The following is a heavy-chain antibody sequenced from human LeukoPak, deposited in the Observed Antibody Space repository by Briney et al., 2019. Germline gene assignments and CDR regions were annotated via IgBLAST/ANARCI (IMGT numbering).Heavy chain of an antibody. Sequence: SETLSLTCTVTGGSISSSSYYWGWIRQPPGKGLEWNGRLYYSGSTYYNPSLKNRVTISVDTPKHQFSLKLSSVTAADTAVYYCARQGLAYCSSTSCHKTNYYYYYMDVWGKGTTVTVSS. CDR1: GGSISSSSYY. J-gene: IGHJ6*03. CDR2: LYYSGST. CDR3: ARQGLAYCSSTSCHKTNYYYYYMDV. D-gene: IGHD2-2*02. V-gene: IGHV4-39*01.